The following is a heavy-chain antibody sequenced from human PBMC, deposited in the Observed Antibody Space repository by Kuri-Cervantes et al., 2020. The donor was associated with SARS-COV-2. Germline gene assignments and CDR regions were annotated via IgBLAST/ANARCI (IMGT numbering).Heavy chain of an antibody. CDR3: QSFGGVIVQN. CDR2: IGGSGVRT. V-gene: IGHV3-23*01. D-gene: IGHD3-16*02. Sequence: GESLKISCAASGFTFSSYAMSWVRQAPGKGLEWVSVIGGSGVRTNYADSVKGRFTISRDNSKNTLYLQMNSLRAEDTAVYYCQSFGGVIVQNWGQGTLVTVSS. CDR1: GFTFSSYA. J-gene: IGHJ4*02.